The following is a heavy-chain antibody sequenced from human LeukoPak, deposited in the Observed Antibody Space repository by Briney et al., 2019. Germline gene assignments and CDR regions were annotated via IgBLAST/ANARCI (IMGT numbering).Heavy chain of an antibody. CDR3: AANYYDSSGYLYGMDV. CDR2: IKPTGGST. CDR1: AYTFASYY. Sequence: AASVKVSRKASAYTFASYYMHCVRQAHGQGLESMGIIKPTGGSTNYAQKFQGRVSMTRVTSKSTVYMELSSLSSEDTAVYYGAANYYDSSGYLYGMDVWGQGATVTVSS. D-gene: IGHD3-22*01. J-gene: IGHJ6*02. V-gene: IGHV1-46*01.